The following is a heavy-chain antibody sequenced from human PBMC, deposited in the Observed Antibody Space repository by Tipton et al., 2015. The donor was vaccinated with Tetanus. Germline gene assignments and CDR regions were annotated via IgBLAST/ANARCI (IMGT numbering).Heavy chain of an antibody. CDR1: GFTFDDYT. J-gene: IGHJ3*01. D-gene: IGHD3-22*01. V-gene: IGHV3-43*01. Sequence: SLRLSCAASGFTFDDYTMHWVRQAPGKGLEWVSLIRWNGGGTHYADSVKGRFTVSRDNSKNSLYLQMNSLRTEDTALYYCARGLTQNYYDPSGDGFDFWGQGTKVTVSS. CDR2: IRWNGGGT. CDR3: ARGLTQNYYDPSGDGFDF.